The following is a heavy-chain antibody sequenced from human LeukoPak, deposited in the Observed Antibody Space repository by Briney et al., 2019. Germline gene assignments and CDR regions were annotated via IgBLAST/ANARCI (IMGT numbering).Heavy chain of an antibody. D-gene: IGHD3-22*01. CDR2: ISSSGSTI. CDR1: GFTFSDYY. Sequence: PGGSLRLSCAASGFTFSDYYMSWIRQAPGKGLVWVSYISSSGSTIYYADSVKGRFTISRDNAKNSLYLQMNSLRAGDTAVYYCARDSDSIGYYYYYYGMDVWGQGTTVTVSS. J-gene: IGHJ6*02. CDR3: ARDSDSIGYYYYYYGMDV. V-gene: IGHV3-11*01.